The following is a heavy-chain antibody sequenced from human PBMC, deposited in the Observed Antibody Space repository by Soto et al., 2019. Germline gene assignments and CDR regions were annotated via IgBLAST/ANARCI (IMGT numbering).Heavy chain of an antibody. CDR1: GGSISSGGHS. CDR2: ISHSGST. J-gene: IGHJ4*02. Sequence: SETLSLTCAVSGGSISSGGHSWSWIRQPPGKGLEWIGYISHSGSTYYNPSLKSRVTISVDRSKNQFSLKLSSVTAADTAVYYCARGGLLPDYWGQGTLVTVSS. V-gene: IGHV4-30-2*01. D-gene: IGHD6-19*01. CDR3: ARGGLLPDY.